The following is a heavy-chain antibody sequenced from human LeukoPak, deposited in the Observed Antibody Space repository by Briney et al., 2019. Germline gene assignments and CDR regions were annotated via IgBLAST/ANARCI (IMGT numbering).Heavy chain of an antibody. Sequence: PSETLSLTCAVSGGSISSTDWWSWVRQPPGKGLEWIGEIYHSGSTNYNPSLESRVTISVDKSKNQFSLKLSSVTAADTAVYYCARKVVTTWYFDLRGRGTLVTVSS. CDR2: IYHSGST. CDR3: ARKVVTTWYFDL. D-gene: IGHD2-21*02. CDR1: GGSISSTDW. V-gene: IGHV4-4*02. J-gene: IGHJ2*01.